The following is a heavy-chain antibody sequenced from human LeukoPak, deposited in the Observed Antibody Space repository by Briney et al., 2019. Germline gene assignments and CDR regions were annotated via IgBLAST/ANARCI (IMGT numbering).Heavy chain of an antibody. Sequence: VGSLRLSCAASGFTFSSYSMNWVRQAPGKGLEWVSCISSSSSYIYYADSVKGRFTISRDNAKSSLYLQMNSLRAEDTALYYCARHRTASDYWGQGTLVTVSS. D-gene: IGHD3-16*02. CDR1: GFTFSSYS. J-gene: IGHJ4*02. CDR3: ARHRTASDY. V-gene: IGHV3-21*01. CDR2: ISSSSSYI.